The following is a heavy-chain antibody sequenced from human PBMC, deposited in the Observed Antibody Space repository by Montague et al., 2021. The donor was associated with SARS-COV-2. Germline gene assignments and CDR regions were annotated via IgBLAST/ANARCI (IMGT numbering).Heavy chain of an antibody. D-gene: IGHD5-18*01. CDR1: GGSISSYY. CDR2: IDYSGST. V-gene: IGHV4-59*08. J-gene: IGHJ4*02. CDR3: ARHKAGEIGYSYGYKDRGYYFDY. Sequence: SETLSLTCTVSGGSISSYYWSWIRQPPGKGLEWIGYIDYSGSTNYNPSLKSRVTISVDTSKNQFSLKLSSVTAADTAVYYCARHKAGEIGYSYGYKDRGYYFDYWGQGTLVTVSS.